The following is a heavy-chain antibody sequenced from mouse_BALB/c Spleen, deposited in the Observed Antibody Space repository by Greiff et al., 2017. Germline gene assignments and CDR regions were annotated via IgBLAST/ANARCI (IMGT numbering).Heavy chain of an antibody. D-gene: IGHD1-1*02. CDR1: GFNIKDTY. CDR2: IDPANGNT. J-gene: IGHJ1*01. V-gene: IGHV14-3*02. CDR3: ARGLYGPYWYFDD. Sequence: VQLQQSGAELVRSGASVKLSCTASGFNIKDTYMHWVKQRPEQGLEWIGRIDPANGNTKYDPKFQGKATITADTSSNTAYLQLSSLTSEDTAVYYCARGLYGPYWYFDDWGAGTTVTVSS.